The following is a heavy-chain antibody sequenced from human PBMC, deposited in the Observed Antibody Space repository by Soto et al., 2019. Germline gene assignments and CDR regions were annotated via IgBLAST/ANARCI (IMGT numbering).Heavy chain of an antibody. CDR1: GFTFSSYS. J-gene: IGHJ6*03. V-gene: IGHV3-48*01. Sequence: GGSLRLSCAASGFTFSSYSMNWVRQAPGKGLEWVSYISSSSSTIYYADSVKGRFTISRDNAKNSLYLQMNSLRAEDTAVYYCARNPDYYYYYMDVWGKGTTVTVSS. CDR3: ARNPDYYYYYMDV. CDR2: ISSSSSTI.